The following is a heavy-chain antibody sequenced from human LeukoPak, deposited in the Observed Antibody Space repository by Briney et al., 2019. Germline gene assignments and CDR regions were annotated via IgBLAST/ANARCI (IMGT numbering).Heavy chain of an antibody. CDR1: GGTFSGYA. D-gene: IGHD3-22*01. CDR3: ARDLLGYDSSGYYQGFDY. Sequence: SVKVSCKASGGTFSGYAISWVRQAPGQGLEWMGGVIPIFGTANYAQKFQGRVTITTDESTSTAYMELSSLRSEDTAVYYCARDLLGYDSSGYYQGFDYWGQGTLVTVSS. J-gene: IGHJ4*02. V-gene: IGHV1-69*05. CDR2: VIPIFGTA.